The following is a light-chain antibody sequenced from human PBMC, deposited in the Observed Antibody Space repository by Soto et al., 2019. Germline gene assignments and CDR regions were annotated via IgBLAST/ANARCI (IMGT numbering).Light chain of an antibody. CDR3: QAADSGGFYV. J-gene: IGLJ1*01. V-gene: IGLV3-25*02. CDR1: ALPDQF. Sequence: SYELTQPPSMSVSPGQTARITCSGDALPDQFAYWYQQKPGLAPLLLIYKDTERAPGIPERFSGSSSGTTVTLTISGVQAEDEADYFCQAADSGGFYVFGTGTKLTVL. CDR2: KDT.